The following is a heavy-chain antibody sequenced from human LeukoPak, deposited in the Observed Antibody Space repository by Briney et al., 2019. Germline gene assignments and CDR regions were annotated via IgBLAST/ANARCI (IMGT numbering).Heavy chain of an antibody. Sequence: TLSLTCTVSGGSISSSSYYWGWIRQPPGKGLEWIGSIYYSGSTYYNPSLKSRVTISVDTSKNQFSLKLSSVTAADTAVYYCARLPKANDFWSGYYTGWFDPWGQGTLVTVSS. CDR2: IYYSGST. J-gene: IGHJ5*02. CDR1: GGSISSSSYY. D-gene: IGHD3-3*01. CDR3: ARLPKANDFWSGYYTGWFDP. V-gene: IGHV4-39*01.